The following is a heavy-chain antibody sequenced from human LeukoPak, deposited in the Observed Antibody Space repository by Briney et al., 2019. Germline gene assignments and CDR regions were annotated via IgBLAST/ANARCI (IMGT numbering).Heavy chain of an antibody. CDR2: IYYSGSS. D-gene: IGHD3-22*01. V-gene: IGHV4-59*08. CDR3: ARGPYSYDSSGAFDI. CDR1: GGSINSYY. J-gene: IGHJ3*02. Sequence: SETLSLTCTVSGGSINSYYWSWIRQPPGKGLEWIGYIYYSGSSKYNPSLKSRVTISVDTSKNQFSLKLSFVTAADTAVYFCARGPYSYDSSGAFDIWGQGTMVTVSS.